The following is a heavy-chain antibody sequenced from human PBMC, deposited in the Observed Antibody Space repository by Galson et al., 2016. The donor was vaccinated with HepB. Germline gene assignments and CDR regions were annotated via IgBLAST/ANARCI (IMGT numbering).Heavy chain of an antibody. CDR1: GASISDYY. D-gene: IGHD6-19*01. J-gene: IGHJ6*04. CDR2: VYKTDST. CDR3: VTGSGWLPDV. V-gene: IGHV4-59*01. Sequence: SETLSLTCSVSGASISDYYCNWVRQPPGKALEWIGYVYKTDSTKYNPSLKSRITISGDTSKNQFSLTLNSVTAEDTAAYYCVTGSGWLPDVWGKGTTVTVSS.